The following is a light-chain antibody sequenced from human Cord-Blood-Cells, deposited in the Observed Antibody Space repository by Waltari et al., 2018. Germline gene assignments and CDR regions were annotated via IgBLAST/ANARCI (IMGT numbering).Light chain of an antibody. Sequence: DIVMTQTPLSLSVTPGQPASISCKPSQSLLHSDGKTYLYWYLQKPGQSPQLLIYAVSSRFTGVPGRFSGSGSGTDYRLRIIRVEAEDVGIYYCMQGIQLPYTFGQETKLEIK. V-gene: IGKV2-29*02. CDR1: QSLLHSDGKTY. CDR3: MQGIQLPYT. J-gene: IGKJ2*01. CDR2: AVS.